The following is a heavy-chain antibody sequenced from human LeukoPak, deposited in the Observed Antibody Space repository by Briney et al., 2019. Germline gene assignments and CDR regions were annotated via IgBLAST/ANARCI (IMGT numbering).Heavy chain of an antibody. D-gene: IGHD6-19*01. J-gene: IGHJ4*02. CDR3: ARDLPPGSSGWYLGY. Sequence: GGSLRLSCAASGFTFSSYSMNWVRQATGEGLEWVSYISSSSRTIYYADSVKGRFTISRDNAKNSLYLQMNSLRDEDTAVYYCARDLPPGSSGWYLGYWGQGTLVTVSS. CDR2: ISSSSRTI. CDR1: GFTFSSYS. V-gene: IGHV3-48*02.